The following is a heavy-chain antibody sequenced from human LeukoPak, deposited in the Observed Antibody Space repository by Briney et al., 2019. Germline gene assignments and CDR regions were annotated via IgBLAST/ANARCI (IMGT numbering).Heavy chain of an antibody. Sequence: SETLSLTCTVSGYSISSGYYWGWIRQPPGKGLEWIGNIYHNGSTNYNPSLKSRVTISVDTSKNQFSLKLSSVTAADTAVYYCARGGLVGATRAVGYWGQGTLVTVSS. D-gene: IGHD1-26*01. CDR2: IYHNGST. V-gene: IGHV4-38-2*02. CDR3: ARGGLVGATRAVGY. J-gene: IGHJ4*02. CDR1: GYSISSGYY.